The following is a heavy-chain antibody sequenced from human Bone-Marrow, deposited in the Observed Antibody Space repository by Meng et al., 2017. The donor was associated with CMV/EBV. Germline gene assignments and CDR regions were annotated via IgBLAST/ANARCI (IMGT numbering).Heavy chain of an antibody. D-gene: IGHD1-26*01. CDR2: INSDGSST. CDR3: ARRAGEVGATFYYYYGMDV. Sequence: GESLKISCAASGFTFSSYWMHWVRQAPGKGLVWVSRINSDGSSTSYADSVKGRFTISRDNAKNTLYLQMNSLRAEDTAVYYCARRAGEVGATFYYYYGMDVWGQGTTVTVSS. J-gene: IGHJ6*02. V-gene: IGHV3-74*01. CDR1: GFTFSSYW.